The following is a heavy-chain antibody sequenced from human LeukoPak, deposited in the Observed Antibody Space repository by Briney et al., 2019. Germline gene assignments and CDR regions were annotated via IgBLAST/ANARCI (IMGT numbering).Heavy chain of an antibody. J-gene: IGHJ6*03. Sequence: PSETLSLTCTVSGGSIRSYYWSWIRQTPGKGLEWIGSIYHTGTTYYNPSLKTRVTIYVDTSKKQFSLKLNSVTAADTAVYYCARARRWLQFYYYYYMDVWGKGTTVTVSS. CDR2: IYHTGTT. V-gene: IGHV4-4*08. D-gene: IGHD5-24*01. CDR3: ARARRWLQFYYYYYMDV. CDR1: GGSIRSYY.